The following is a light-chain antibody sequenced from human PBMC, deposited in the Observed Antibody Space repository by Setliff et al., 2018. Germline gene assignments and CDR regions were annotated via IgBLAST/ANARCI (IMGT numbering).Light chain of an antibody. J-gene: IGLJ1*01. CDR2: DVS. Sequence: QSVLTQPASVSGSPGQSITISCTGTSSDVGTYNYVSWYQQHQGKAPKLMIYDVSKRPSGVSNRFSGSKSGNTASLTISVLQAEDEPDYYCSSSTSSRTFVFGSGTKVTVL. V-gene: IGLV2-14*03. CDR1: SSDVGTYNY. CDR3: SSSTSSRTFV.